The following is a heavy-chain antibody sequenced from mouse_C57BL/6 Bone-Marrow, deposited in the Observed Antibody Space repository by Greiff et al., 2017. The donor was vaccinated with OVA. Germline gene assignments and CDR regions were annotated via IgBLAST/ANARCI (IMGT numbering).Heavy chain of an antibody. CDR2: IYPGSGST. J-gene: IGHJ3*01. CDR3: ARCPYSNYVAWFAY. CDR1: GYTFTSYW. Sequence: VQLQQPGAELVKPGASVKMSCKASGYTFTSYWITWVKQRPGQGLAWIGDIYPGSGSTNYNEKFKSKATLTVDTSSSTAYMQLSSLTSEDSSVYYCARCPYSNYVAWFAYWGQGTLVTVSA. V-gene: IGHV1-55*01. D-gene: IGHD2-5*01.